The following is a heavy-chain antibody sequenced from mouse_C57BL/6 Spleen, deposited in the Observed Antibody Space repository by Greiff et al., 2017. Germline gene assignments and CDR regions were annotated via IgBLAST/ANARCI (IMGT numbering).Heavy chain of an antibody. CDR1: GYSITSGYY. Sequence: ESGPGLVKPSQSLSLTCSVTGYSITSGYYWNWIRQFPGNKLEWMGYISYDGSNNYNPSLKNRISITRDTSKNQFFLKLNSVTTEDTATYYCARDYYGNYVGWYFDVWGTGTTVTVSS. CDR3: ARDYYGNYVGWYFDV. D-gene: IGHD2-1*01. V-gene: IGHV3-6*01. CDR2: ISYDGSN. J-gene: IGHJ1*03.